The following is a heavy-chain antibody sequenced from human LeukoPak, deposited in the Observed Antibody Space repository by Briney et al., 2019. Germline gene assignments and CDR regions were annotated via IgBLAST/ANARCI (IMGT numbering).Heavy chain of an antibody. CDR3: ERTPYCSSTSFFAEYFQH. D-gene: IGHD2-2*01. Sequence: SETLSLTCTVSGGSISSSRYYWGWIRQPPGKGLEWIGSIYYSGSTYYNPSLKSRVTISVDTSKNQFSLKLSSVTAADTAVYDCERTPYCSSTSFFAEYFQHWGQGTLVTVSS. CDR1: GGSISSSRYY. J-gene: IGHJ1*01. CDR2: IYYSGST. V-gene: IGHV4-39*01.